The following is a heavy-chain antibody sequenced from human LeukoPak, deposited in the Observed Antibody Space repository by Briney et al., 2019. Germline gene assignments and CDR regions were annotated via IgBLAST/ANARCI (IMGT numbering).Heavy chain of an antibody. Sequence: GGSLRLSCAASGFTFSSYSMNWVRQAPGKGLEWVSYISSSSSTIYYADSVKGRFTISRDNAKNSLYLQMNSLRAEDTAVYYCARARPYMIVVVIGLERNWFDPWGQGTLVTVSS. J-gene: IGHJ5*02. D-gene: IGHD3-22*01. V-gene: IGHV3-48*04. CDR2: ISSSSSTI. CDR3: ARARPYMIVVVIGLERNWFDP. CDR1: GFTFSSYS.